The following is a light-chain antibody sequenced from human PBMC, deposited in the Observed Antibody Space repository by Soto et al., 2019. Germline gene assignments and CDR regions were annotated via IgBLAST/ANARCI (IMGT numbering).Light chain of an antibody. CDR3: SSYTSSSALDVV. V-gene: IGLV2-14*01. CDR1: SSDVGAY. J-gene: IGLJ2*01. CDR2: EVS. Sequence: QSVLTQPASVAGSPGQSITISCTGASSDVGAYISWYQQHPGKAPKLIIYEVSNRPTGVSNRFSGSKSGNTASLPISGLQAEDDADYSCSSYTSSSALDVVFGGGTKLTVL.